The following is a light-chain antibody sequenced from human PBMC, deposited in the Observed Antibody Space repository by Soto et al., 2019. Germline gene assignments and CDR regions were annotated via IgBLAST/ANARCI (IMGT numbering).Light chain of an antibody. V-gene: IGKV3-15*01. J-gene: IGKJ5*01. Sequence: IVMTQSPATLSVSPGERATLSCRASQSVSSNLSWYQQKPGQAPRLLIYDASTRATGVPARFSGSGSGTEFTLTISSLQSEDFAVYYCQQYNNWPPITFGQGTRLDSK. CDR2: DAS. CDR3: QQYNNWPPIT. CDR1: QSVSSN.